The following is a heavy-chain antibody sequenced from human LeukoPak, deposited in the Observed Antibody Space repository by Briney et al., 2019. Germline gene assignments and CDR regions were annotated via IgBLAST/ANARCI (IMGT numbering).Heavy chain of an antibody. CDR2: IIPIFGTA. J-gene: IGHJ3*01. V-gene: IGHV1-69*06. CDR1: GGTFSIYA. CDR3: ARELKEVTTSRSLFFDF. Sequence: ASVKVSCKASGGTFSIYAISWVRQAPGQGLEWMGGIIPIFGTANYAQKFQGRVTITADKSTSTAYMELSSLRSEDTAVSYCARELKEVTTSRSLFFDFWGQGTMVTVSS. D-gene: IGHD2-21*02.